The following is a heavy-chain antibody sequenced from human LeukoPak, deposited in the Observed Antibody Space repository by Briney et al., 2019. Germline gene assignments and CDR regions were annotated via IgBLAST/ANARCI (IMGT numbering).Heavy chain of an antibody. J-gene: IGHJ3*02. D-gene: IGHD6-19*01. V-gene: IGHV4-34*01. CDR2: INHSGST. CDR1: GGSFSGYY. Sequence: SETLSLTCAVYGGSFSGYYWSWIRQPPGMGLEWIGEINHSGSTNYNPSLKSRVTISVDTSKNQFSLKLSSVTAADTAVYYCARAEWLVRWAAFDIWGQGTMVTVSS. CDR3: ARAEWLVRWAAFDI.